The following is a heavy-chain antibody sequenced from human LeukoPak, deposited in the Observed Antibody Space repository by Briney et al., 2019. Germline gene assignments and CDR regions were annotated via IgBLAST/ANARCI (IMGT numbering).Heavy chain of an antibody. D-gene: IGHD3-22*01. CDR1: GFTFSSYA. CDR2: ISGSGGST. CDR3: ARVGSKYYYDSSGYYPGYFDY. V-gene: IGHV3-23*01. Sequence: GGSLRLSCAASGFTFSSYAMSWVRQAPGKGLEWVSAISGSGGSTYYADSVKGRFTISRDNSKNTLYLQMNSLRAEDTAVYYCARVGSKYYYDSSGYYPGYFDYWGQGTLVTVSS. J-gene: IGHJ4*02.